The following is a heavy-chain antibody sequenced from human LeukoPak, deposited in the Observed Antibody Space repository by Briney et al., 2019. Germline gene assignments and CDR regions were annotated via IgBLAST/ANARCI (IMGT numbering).Heavy chain of an antibody. Sequence: SETLSLTCTVSGGSISSHYWSWIRQPPGKGLEWIGCIYYSGSTNYNPSLKSRVTISVDTSKNQFSLKLSSVTAADTAVYYCARHQPFDPWGQGTLVTVSS. CDR2: IYYSGST. CDR3: ARHQPFDP. CDR1: GGSISSHY. D-gene: IGHD1-14*01. V-gene: IGHV4-59*11. J-gene: IGHJ5*02.